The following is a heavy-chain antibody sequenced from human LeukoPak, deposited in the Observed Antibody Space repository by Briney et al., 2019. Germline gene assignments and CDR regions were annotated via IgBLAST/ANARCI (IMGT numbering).Heavy chain of an antibody. V-gene: IGHV3-48*01. CDR1: GFTFTDYR. CDR3: ARGKFGVVIIVDDY. D-gene: IGHD3-3*01. CDR2: INNSSSNL. Sequence: GGSLRLSCAASGFTFTDYRMSWVRRAPGRGLEWVSSINNSSSNLYYADSVKGRFTISRDNSKNTLYLQMNSLRAEDTAVYYCARGKFGVVIIVDDYWGQGTLVTVSS. J-gene: IGHJ4*02.